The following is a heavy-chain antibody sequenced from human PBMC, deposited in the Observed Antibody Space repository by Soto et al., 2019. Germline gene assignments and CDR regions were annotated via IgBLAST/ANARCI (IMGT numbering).Heavy chain of an antibody. Sequence: PGGSLRLSCAASGFTFSSYAMSWVRQAPGKGLEWVSAISGSGGSTYYADSVKGRFTISRDNSKNTLYLQMNSLRAEDTAVCYCAKGSVAGRGRYYYYGMDVWGQGTTVTVSS. J-gene: IGHJ6*02. CDR3: AKGSVAGRGRYYYYGMDV. CDR1: GFTFSSYA. V-gene: IGHV3-23*01. D-gene: IGHD6-19*01. CDR2: ISGSGGST.